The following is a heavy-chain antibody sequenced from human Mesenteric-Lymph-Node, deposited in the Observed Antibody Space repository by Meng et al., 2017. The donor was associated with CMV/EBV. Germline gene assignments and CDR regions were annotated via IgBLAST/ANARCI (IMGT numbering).Heavy chain of an antibody. CDR3: ARESSGYGSDLDY. V-gene: IGHV3-23*01. Sequence: LSLTCAASGFTFSTYPMSWVRQAPGQGLEWVSAISVKGDSTYYAGSVKGRFTISRDNAKNTLYLQMISLRPEDTAVYYCARESSGYGSDLDYWGQGTLVTVSS. J-gene: IGHJ4*02. CDR2: ISVKGDST. CDR1: GFTFSTYP. D-gene: IGHD5-18*01.